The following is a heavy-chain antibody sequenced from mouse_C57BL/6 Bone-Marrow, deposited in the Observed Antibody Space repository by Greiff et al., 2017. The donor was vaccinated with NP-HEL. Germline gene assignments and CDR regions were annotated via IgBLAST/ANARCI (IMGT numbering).Heavy chain of an antibody. V-gene: IGHV1-18*01. CDR2: INPNNGGT. Sequence: EVKLVESGPELVKPGASVKIPCKASGYTFTDYNMDWVKQSHGKSLEWIGDINPNNGGTIYNQKFKGKATLTVDKSSSTAYMELRSLTSEDTAVYYCARSVGYYGSSPFDYWGQGTTLTVSS. D-gene: IGHD1-1*01. CDR3: ARSVGYYGSSPFDY. CDR1: GYTFTDYN. J-gene: IGHJ2*01.